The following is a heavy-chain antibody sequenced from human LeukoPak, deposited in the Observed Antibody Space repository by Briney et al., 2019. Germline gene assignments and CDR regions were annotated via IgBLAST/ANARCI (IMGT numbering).Heavy chain of an antibody. CDR3: ARDISGWLDY. Sequence: PGGSLRLSCAASGFTFSSYAMSWVRQAPGKGLEWVSSISSSSSYIYYADSVKGRFTISRDNAKNSLYLQMNSLRAEDTAVYYCARDISGWLDYWGQGTLVTVSS. CDR1: GFTFSSYA. J-gene: IGHJ4*02. CDR2: ISSSSSYI. D-gene: IGHD6-19*01. V-gene: IGHV3-21*01.